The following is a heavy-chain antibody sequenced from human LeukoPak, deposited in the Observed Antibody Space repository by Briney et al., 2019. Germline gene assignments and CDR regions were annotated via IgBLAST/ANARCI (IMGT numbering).Heavy chain of an antibody. CDR3: AKGGPYDAFDI. V-gene: IGHV3-23*01. Sequence: GGSLRLSCAASGFTVSSNYMSWVRQAPGKGLEWVSAISGSGGGTYYADSVKGRFTISRDNSKNTLYLQMNSLRAEDTAVYYCAKGGPYDAFDIWGQGTMVTVSS. J-gene: IGHJ3*02. CDR1: GFTVSSNY. CDR2: ISGSGGGT.